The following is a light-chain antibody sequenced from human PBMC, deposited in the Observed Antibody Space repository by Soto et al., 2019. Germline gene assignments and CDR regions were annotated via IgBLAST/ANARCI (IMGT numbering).Light chain of an antibody. CDR3: QTWGTGIVT. CDR2: INSDGSH. V-gene: IGLV4-69*01. Sequence: QLVLTQSPSASASPGASVKLTCTLSSGHTNYAIAWHQQQPEKGPRFLMKINSDGSHSKGDGVPDRFSGSSSGAERYFTISSLQSADEADYYCQTWGTGIVTFGGGTKVTVL. J-gene: IGLJ2*01. CDR1: SGHTNYA.